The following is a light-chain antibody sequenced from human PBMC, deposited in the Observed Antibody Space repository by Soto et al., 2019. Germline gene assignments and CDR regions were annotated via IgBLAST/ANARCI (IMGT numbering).Light chain of an antibody. CDR2: ASS. Sequence: EIVLTQSPCTLSLSPGERATLSCKTSQSRGSNFLAWYQHKPGHAPSLLIYASSNRATGIPDRLSGSASGTDFTLTINRLEPEDFAVYYCQLYGTSPHFGQGTRLEIK. J-gene: IGKJ5*01. CDR3: QLYGTSPH. CDR1: QSRGSNF. V-gene: IGKV3-20*01.